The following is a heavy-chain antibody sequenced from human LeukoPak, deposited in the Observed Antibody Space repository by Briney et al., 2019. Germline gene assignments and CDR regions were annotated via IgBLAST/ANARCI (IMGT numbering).Heavy chain of an antibody. CDR1: GFTFSSYG. J-gene: IGHJ3*01. CDR2: IRYDGSNK. CDR3: ARRVLYSAYDWDAFDV. Sequence: PGWALRLSCAASGFTFSSYGMHWVRQAPGKGLEGVAFIRYDGSNKYYADSVKGRFTISSDNSKNTLYLEMNSLRAGDTAVYYCARRVLYSAYDWDAFDVWGQGTMVTVSS. V-gene: IGHV3-33*08. D-gene: IGHD5-12*01.